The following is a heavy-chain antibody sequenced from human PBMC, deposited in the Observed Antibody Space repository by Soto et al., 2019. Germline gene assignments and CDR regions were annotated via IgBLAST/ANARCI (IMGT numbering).Heavy chain of an antibody. D-gene: IGHD3-10*01. Sequence: SETLSLTCTVSGGSISSGGYYWSWIRQHPGKGLEWIGYIYYSGSTYYNPSLKSRVSISVDTSKNQFSLKLSSVTAADTAVYYCARAPGIMYYYYYGMDVWGQGTTVTVSS. CDR2: IYYSGST. CDR1: GGSISSGGYY. V-gene: IGHV4-31*03. CDR3: ARAPGIMYYYYYGMDV. J-gene: IGHJ6*02.